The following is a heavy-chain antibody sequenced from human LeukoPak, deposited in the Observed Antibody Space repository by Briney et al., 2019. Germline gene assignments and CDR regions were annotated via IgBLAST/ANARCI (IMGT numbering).Heavy chain of an antibody. CDR2: ISGSGGST. CDR1: GFTFSSYA. J-gene: IGHJ4*02. D-gene: IGHD4-23*01. CDR3: GKNPHYYGGNQGAGGGGIFDY. V-gene: IGHV3-23*01. Sequence: GGSLRLSCAASGFTFSSYAMSWVRQAPGKGLEWVSAISGSGGSTYYADSVKGRFTISRDNSKNTLYLQMNSLRAEDTAVYYCGKNPHYYGGNQGAGGGGIFDYWGQGTLVTVSS.